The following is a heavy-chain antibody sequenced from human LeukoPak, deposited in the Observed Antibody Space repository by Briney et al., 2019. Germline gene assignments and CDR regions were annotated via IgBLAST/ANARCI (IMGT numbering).Heavy chain of an antibody. CDR3: ASGVSGYYYIDY. CDR1: GFTFSSYA. J-gene: IGHJ4*02. Sequence: GRSLRLSCAASGFTFSSYAMHWVRQAPGKGLEWVAVISYDGSNKYYADSVKGRFTISRDNSKNTLCLQMNSLRAEDTAVYYCASGVSGYYYIDYWGQGTLVTVSS. V-gene: IGHV3-30-3*01. CDR2: ISYDGSNK. D-gene: IGHD3-22*01.